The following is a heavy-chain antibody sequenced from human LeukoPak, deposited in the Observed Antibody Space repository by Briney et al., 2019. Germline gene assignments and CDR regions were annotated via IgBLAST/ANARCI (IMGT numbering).Heavy chain of an antibody. CDR3: ARDKVIASAGTPNWFDP. CDR1: GYTYNHFC. CDR2: ISAYDANT. J-gene: IGHJ5*02. V-gene: IGHV1-18*01. D-gene: IGHD2-21*01. Sequence: ASVRVSCKASGYTYNHFCISCVRPAPGQGLEWMGWISAYDANTNYLQKFQGRITLTTDTATYTAYMELRSLRSDDTAVYYCARDKVIASAGTPNWFDPWGQGTLDTVSS.